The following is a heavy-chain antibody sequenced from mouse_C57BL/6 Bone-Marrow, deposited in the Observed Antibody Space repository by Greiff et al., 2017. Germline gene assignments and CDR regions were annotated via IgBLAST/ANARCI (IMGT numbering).Heavy chain of an antibody. CDR2: IHPNSGST. J-gene: IGHJ2*01. CDR1: GYTFTSYW. D-gene: IGHD2-4*01. V-gene: IGHV1-64*01. Sequence: QVQLKQPGAELVKPGASVKLSRKASGYTFTSYWMHWVKQRPGQGLEWIGMIHPNSGSTNYNEKFKSKATLTVDKSSSTAYMQLSSLTSEDSAVYYCARRRLRFDYWGQGTTLTVSS. CDR3: ARRRLRFDY.